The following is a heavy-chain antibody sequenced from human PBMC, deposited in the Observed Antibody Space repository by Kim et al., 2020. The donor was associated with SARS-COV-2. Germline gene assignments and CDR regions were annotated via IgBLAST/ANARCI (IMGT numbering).Heavy chain of an antibody. D-gene: IGHD3-10*01. CDR2: ISSNGGTT. Sequence: GGSLRLSCAASGFTFSSYAMSWVRQAPGKGLEWVSVISSNGGTTYYADSVKGRFTISRDNSKNTLYLQMNSLRAEDTAVYYCAKRWFGEYFFDYWGQGTLVTVSS. J-gene: IGHJ4*02. V-gene: IGHV3-23*01. CDR3: AKRWFGEYFFDY. CDR1: GFTFSSYA.